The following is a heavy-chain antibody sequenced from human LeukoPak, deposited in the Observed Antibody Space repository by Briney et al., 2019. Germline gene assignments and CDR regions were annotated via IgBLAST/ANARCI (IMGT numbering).Heavy chain of an antibody. J-gene: IGHJ4*02. V-gene: IGHV5-51*01. CDR1: GYSFTSYW. D-gene: IGHD3-22*01. Sequence: GESLKISCKGSGYSFTSYWIGWVRQMPGKGLEWMGIIYPRDSDTRYSPSFQGQVTISADKSISTAYLQWSSLKASDTAMYYCARVEYDSSGYYPLFDYWGQGTLVTVSS. CDR3: ARVEYDSSGYYPLFDY. CDR2: IYPRDSDT.